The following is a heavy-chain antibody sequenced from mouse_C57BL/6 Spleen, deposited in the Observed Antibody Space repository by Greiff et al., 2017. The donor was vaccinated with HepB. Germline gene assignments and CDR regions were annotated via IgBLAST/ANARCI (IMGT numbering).Heavy chain of an antibody. J-gene: IGHJ4*01. CDR2: INPYNGGT. CDR1: GYTFTDYY. CDR3: ARSNYGSRALYAMDY. Sequence: EVKLQESGPVLVKPGASVKMSCKASGYTFTDYYMNWVKQSHGKSLEWIGVINPYNGGTSYNQKFKGKATLTVDKSSSTAYMELNSLTSEDSAVYYCARSNYGSRALYAMDYWGQGTSVTVSS. V-gene: IGHV1-19*01. D-gene: IGHD1-1*01.